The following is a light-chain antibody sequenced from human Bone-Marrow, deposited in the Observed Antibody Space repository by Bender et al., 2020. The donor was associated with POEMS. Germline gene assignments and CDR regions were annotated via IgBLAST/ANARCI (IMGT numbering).Light chain of an antibody. CDR1: SSDVGSYDL. V-gene: IGLV2-14*02. Sequence: QSALTQPASVSGSPGQSVTISCSGTSSDVGSYDLVSWYQQHPGKAPKLMIFDGTKRPLGISNRFSGSKSGNTASLTISGLQTEDEADYYCCSYASSSTVVFGGGTKLTVL. CDR2: DGT. CDR3: CSYASSSTVV. J-gene: IGLJ2*01.